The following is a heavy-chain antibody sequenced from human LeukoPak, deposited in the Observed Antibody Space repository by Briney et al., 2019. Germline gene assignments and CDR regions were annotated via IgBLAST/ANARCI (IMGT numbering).Heavy chain of an antibody. J-gene: IGHJ3*02. CDR2: IYYSGST. CDR1: GGSISSSSYY. D-gene: IGHD1-26*01. V-gene: IGHV4-39*07. Sequence: SETLSLTCTVSGGSISSSSYYWGWIRQPPGKGLEWIGSIYYSGSTYYNPSLKCRVTISLDTSKNQFSLKLSSVTAADTAVYYCARVGRWELLSIDAFDIWGRGTMVTVLS. CDR3: ARVGRWELLSIDAFDI.